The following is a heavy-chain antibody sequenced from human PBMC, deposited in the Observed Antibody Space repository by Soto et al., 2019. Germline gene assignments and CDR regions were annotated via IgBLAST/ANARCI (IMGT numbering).Heavy chain of an antibody. V-gene: IGHV1-46*01. D-gene: IGHD2-8*02. CDR1: GYSFTSYY. CDR2: INPNGGRT. Sequence: QVQLVQSGAEVKKPGASVKVSCKVSGYSFTSYYIHWVRQAPGQRLEWMGIINPNGGRTTYAQKXGXXXXAQXSLGRVTMTRDTXTSXVXTELSSLRSEDTAVYYCARDGCITKTCAGGGNWFDPWGQGTLVTVSS. CDR3: ARDGCITKTCAGGGNWFDP. J-gene: IGHJ5*02.